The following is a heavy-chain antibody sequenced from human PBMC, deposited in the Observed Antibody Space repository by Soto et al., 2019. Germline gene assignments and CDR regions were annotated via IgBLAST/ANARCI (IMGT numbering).Heavy chain of an antibody. Sequence: SEILSLTCTVAGGSSSSYDWSWIRQPPGKGLEWIGYIYYSGSTNYNPSLKSRVTISVDTSKNQFSLKLSSVTAADTAVYYCARRYGASFDYWGQGTLVTVSS. D-gene: IGHD4-17*01. J-gene: IGHJ4*02. CDR3: ARRYGASFDY. V-gene: IGHV4-59*01. CDR1: GGSSSSYD. CDR2: IYYSGST.